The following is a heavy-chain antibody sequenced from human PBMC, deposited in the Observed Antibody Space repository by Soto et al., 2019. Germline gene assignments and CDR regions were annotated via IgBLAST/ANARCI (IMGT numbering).Heavy chain of an antibody. CDR2: IYYSGST. J-gene: IGHJ4*02. CDR3: ALSYDSSGYAFDY. V-gene: IGHV4-30-4*01. Sequence: SETLSLTCTVSGGSISSGDYYWSWIRQPPGKGLEWIGYIYYSGSTYYNPSLKSRVTISVDTSKNQFSLKLSSVTAADTAVYYCALSYDSSGYAFDYWGQGTLVTVSS. CDR1: GGSISSGDYY. D-gene: IGHD3-22*01.